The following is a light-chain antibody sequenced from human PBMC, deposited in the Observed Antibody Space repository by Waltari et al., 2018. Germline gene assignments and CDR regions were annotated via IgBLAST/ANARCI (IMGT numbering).Light chain of an antibody. CDR2: DVN. J-gene: IGLJ3*02. V-gene: IGLV2-11*01. Sequence: SALTQPRSVSGSPGQSVTISCTGTSSDVGNYNYVSWYQQHPGKAPKLMIYDVNKRPSGVPDRFSGSKSGNTASLTISGLQAEDEADYYCCSYAGNYTWLFGGGTKLTVL. CDR1: SSDVGNYNY. CDR3: CSYAGNYTWL.